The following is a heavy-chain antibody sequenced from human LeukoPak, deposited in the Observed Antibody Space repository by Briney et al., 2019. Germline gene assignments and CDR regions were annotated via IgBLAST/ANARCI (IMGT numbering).Heavy chain of an antibody. CDR1: GYTFTSYY. Sequence: SVKVSCKASGYTFTSYYMHWVRQAPGQGLEWMGRIIPIFGTASYAQKFRGRVTITTDESTSTAYMELSSLRSEDTAVYYCARDPPYSGYEPSDYWGQGTLVTVSS. V-gene: IGHV1-69*05. J-gene: IGHJ4*02. CDR2: IIPIFGTA. CDR3: ARDPPYSGYEPSDY. D-gene: IGHD5-12*01.